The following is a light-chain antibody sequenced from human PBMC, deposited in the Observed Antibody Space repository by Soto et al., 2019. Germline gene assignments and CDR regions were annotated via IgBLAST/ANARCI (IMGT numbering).Light chain of an antibody. V-gene: IGLV2-14*01. CDR1: SSDVGGYNY. Sequence: QSVLTQPASVSGSPGQSITISCTGTSSDVGGYNYVSWYQQHPGKAPKLMIYDVSNRPSGVSNRFSGSKSGNTASLTISGLQAEDEDDYYCSSYTSSSTPVVFCGGTKLTVL. CDR3: SSYTSSSTPVV. J-gene: IGLJ2*01. CDR2: DVS.